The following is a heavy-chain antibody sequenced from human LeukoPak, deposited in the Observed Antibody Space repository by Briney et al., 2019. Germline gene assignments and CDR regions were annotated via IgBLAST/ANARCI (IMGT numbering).Heavy chain of an antibody. Sequence: GGTLRLSCAASGFSVSSNYMSWVRQAPGKGLEWVSVIYSGGNTYYADSVRGRFTFSRDDSRNTLYLQMNSLRVEDTAVYYCARLSRRLNFDYWGQGTLVTVSS. CDR3: ARLSRRLNFDY. CDR1: GFSVSSNY. V-gene: IGHV3-53*01. J-gene: IGHJ4*02. CDR2: IYSGGNT.